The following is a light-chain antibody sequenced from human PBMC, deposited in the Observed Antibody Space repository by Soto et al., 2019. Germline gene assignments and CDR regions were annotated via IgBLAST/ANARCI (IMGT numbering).Light chain of an antibody. CDR2: SAS. CDR3: HQYNEWPRGT. CDR1: ESISNN. J-gene: IGKJ1*01. V-gene: IGKV3D-15*01. Sequence: DILMTKSPATVSVSLGDSVSLSCRANESISNNLAGYQQKPCQPPRLLIYSASTRAPGIPARVSGGGSGTQFSLTISSLQSEDFALYYCHQYNEWPRGTFGPETKVEL.